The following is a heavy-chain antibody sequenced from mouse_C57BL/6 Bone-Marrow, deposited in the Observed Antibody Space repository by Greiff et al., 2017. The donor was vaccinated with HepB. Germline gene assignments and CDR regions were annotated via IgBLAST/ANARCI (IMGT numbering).Heavy chain of an antibody. CDR3: AIWDYDPRLAY. Sequence: QVHVKQPGAELVKPGASVKVSCKASGYTFTSYWMHWVKQRPGQGLEWIGRIHPSDSDTNYNQKFKGKATLTVDKSSSTAYMQLSSLTSEDSAVYYCAIWDYDPRLAYWGQGTLVTVSA. CDR1: GYTFTSYW. J-gene: IGHJ3*01. D-gene: IGHD2-4*01. CDR2: IHPSDSDT. V-gene: IGHV1-74*01.